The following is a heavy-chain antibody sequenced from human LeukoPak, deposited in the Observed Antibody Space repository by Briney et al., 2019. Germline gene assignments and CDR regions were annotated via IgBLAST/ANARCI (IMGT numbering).Heavy chain of an antibody. CDR1: GGSISSYY. V-gene: IGHV4-59*12. D-gene: IGHD2-15*01. J-gene: IGHJ5*02. CDR3: ARDPRNYCSGGSCYGWFDP. CDR2: IYYSGST. Sequence: PSETLPLTCTVSGGSISSYYWSWIRQPPGKGLEWIGYIYYSGSTNYNPSLKSRVTISVDTSKNQFSLKLSSVTAADTAVYYCARDPRNYCSGGSCYGWFDPWGQGTLVTVSS.